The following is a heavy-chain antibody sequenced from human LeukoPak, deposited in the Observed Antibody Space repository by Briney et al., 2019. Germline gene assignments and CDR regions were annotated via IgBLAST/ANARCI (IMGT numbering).Heavy chain of an antibody. J-gene: IGHJ4*02. CDR1: GFTFSNYA. CDR3: ATTPPAAWLTAPYFDY. CDR2: ISGSGGST. Sequence: GGSLRLSCTASGFTFSNYAMSWVRQAPGKGLEWVSIISGSGGSTYYADSVKGRFTISRDNSKNTLYLQMNSLRAEDTAVYSCATTPPAAWLTAPYFDYWGQGTLVTVSS. V-gene: IGHV3-23*01. D-gene: IGHD5-12*01.